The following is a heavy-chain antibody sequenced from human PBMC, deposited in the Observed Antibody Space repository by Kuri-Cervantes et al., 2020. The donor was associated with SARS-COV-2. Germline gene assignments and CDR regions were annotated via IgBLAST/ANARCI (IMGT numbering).Heavy chain of an antibody. CDR1: GFTFSSYG. CDR2: MHYDGSNK. CDR3: ANDIVVVSMDV. D-gene: IGHD2-2*01. V-gene: IGHV3-30*02. J-gene: IGHJ6*04. Sequence: GESLKISCAASGFTFSSYGMHWVRQAPGKGLEWVAFMHYDGSNKYYADSVKGRFTISRDNSKNTLYLEMNSPGGEDTAVYYCANDIVVVSMDVWGKGTTVTVSS.